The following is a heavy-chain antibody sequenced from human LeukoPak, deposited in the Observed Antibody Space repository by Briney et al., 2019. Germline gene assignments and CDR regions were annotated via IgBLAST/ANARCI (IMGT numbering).Heavy chain of an antibody. J-gene: IGHJ4*02. CDR3: AVHSSGWKRFDY. D-gene: IGHD6-19*01. CDR1: GFTFSSYW. V-gene: IGHV3-7*01. Sequence: GGSLRLSCAASGFTFSSYWMTWVRQAPGEGLEWVANIKQDGTEIFYVDSVKGRFTISRDNAENSLYLRMNTLRAEDTAVYYCAVHSSGWKRFDYWGQGTLVTVSS. CDR2: IKQDGTEI.